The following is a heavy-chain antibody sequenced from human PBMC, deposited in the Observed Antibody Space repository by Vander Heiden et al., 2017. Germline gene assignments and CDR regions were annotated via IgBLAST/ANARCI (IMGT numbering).Heavy chain of an antibody. V-gene: IGHV5-51*01. CDR1: GYTFTNYW. D-gene: IGHD2-2*01. CDR3: ARGYCGSTSCYFDY. Sequence: EVQLVQSGAEVQKPGESLKIPCKGSGYTFTNYWIGWVRQMPGKGLEWMGIIYPGDSDTKYSPSFRGQVTISADKSISTAYLQWGSLKASDTAMYYCARGYCGSTSCYFDYWGQGTLVTVSS. J-gene: IGHJ4*02. CDR2: IYPGDSDT.